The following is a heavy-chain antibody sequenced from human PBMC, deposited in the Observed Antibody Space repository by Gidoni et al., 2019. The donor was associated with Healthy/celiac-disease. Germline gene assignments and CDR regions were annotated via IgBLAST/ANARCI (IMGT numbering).Heavy chain of an antibody. CDR3: AKIPLAGPLDY. D-gene: IGHD6-19*01. Sequence: EVQLLESGGGLVQPGGSLRLSCAASGFTFSRYAMSWVRQAPGKGLGWCSAISGSGGITYYADSVKGRFTISRDNSKNTLYLQMNSLRAEDTAVYYCAKIPLAGPLDYWGQGTLVTVSS. CDR1: GFTFSRYA. J-gene: IGHJ4*02. V-gene: IGHV3-23*01. CDR2: ISGSGGIT.